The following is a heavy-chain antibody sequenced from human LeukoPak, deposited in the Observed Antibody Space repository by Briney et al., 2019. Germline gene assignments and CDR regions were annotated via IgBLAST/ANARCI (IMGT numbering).Heavy chain of an antibody. V-gene: IGHV3-30*18. CDR3: AKYAYNWNAPDGFDM. J-gene: IGHJ3*02. D-gene: IGHD1-1*01. CDR2: ISSDGSRK. Sequence: PGGSLRLSCRASRFSFSDYDMHWVRQAPGKGLEWVAVISSDGSRKHYGDSVKGRFTISRDNSESTLFLQMNSLRTDDTSVYFCAKYAYNWNAPDGFDMWGQGTMVIVS. CDR1: RFSFSDYD.